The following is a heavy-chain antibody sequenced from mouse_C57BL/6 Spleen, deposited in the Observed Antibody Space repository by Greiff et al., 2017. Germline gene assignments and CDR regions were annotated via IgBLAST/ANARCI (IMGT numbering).Heavy chain of an antibody. V-gene: IGHV1-80*01. Sequence: QVQLQQSGAELVKPGASVKISCKASGYAFSSYWMNWVKQRPGKGLEWIGQIYPGDGDTNYNGKFKGKATLTADKSSSTAYMQLSSLTSEDSAVYFCARIPYYYGEAMDYWGQGTSVTVSS. J-gene: IGHJ4*01. CDR2: IYPGDGDT. CDR3: ARIPYYYGEAMDY. D-gene: IGHD1-1*01. CDR1: GYAFSSYW.